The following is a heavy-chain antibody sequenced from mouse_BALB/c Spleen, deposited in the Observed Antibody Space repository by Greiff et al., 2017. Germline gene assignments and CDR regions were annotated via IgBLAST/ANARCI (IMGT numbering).Heavy chain of an antibody. CDR1: GFNIKDTY. D-gene: IGHD1-1*01. Sequence: EVQLQQSGAELVKPGASVKLSCTASGFNIKDTYMHWVKQRPEQGLEWIGRIDPANGNTKYDPKFQGKATITADTSSNTAYLQLSSLTSEDTAVYYCARVGRPLYYGSSYGLDYWGQGTTLTVSS. CDR3: ARVGRPLYYGSSYGLDY. J-gene: IGHJ2*01. V-gene: IGHV14-3*02. CDR2: IDPANGNT.